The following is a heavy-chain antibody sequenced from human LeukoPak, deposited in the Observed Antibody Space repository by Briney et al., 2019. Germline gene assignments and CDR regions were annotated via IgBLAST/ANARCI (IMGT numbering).Heavy chain of an antibody. J-gene: IGHJ4*02. V-gene: IGHV4-61*01. D-gene: IGHD3-3*01. CDR2: IYYSGST. CDR1: GGSISSSYY. Sequence: PSETLSLTCAVSGGSISSSYYWGWIRQPPGKGLEWIGYIYYSGSTNYNPSLKSRVTISVDTSKNQFSLKLSSVTAADTAVYYCARDVRYYDFWSGRTDYWGQGTLVTVSS. CDR3: ARDVRYYDFWSGRTDY.